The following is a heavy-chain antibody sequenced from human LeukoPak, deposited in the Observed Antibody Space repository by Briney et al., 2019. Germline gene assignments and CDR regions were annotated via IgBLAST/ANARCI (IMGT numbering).Heavy chain of an antibody. J-gene: IGHJ4*02. CDR2: ISSSSSYI. CDR3: ARVKFDLAAAGLAEFDY. CDR1: GFTFSSYS. D-gene: IGHD6-13*01. V-gene: IGHV3-21*01. Sequence: GGSLRLSCAASGFTFSSYSMNWVRQAPGKGLEWVSSISSSSSYIYYADSVKGRFTISRDNAKNSLYQQMNSLRAEDTAVYYCARVKFDLAAAGLAEFDYWGQGTLVTVSS.